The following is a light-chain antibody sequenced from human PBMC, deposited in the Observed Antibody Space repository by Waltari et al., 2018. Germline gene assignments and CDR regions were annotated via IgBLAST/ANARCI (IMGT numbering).Light chain of an antibody. CDR3: QQRSKSFT. J-gene: IGKJ3*01. CDR1: QSISSY. CDR2: DAS. V-gene: IGKV3-11*01. Sequence: EIVLKQSPATLSLSPGDRATLSCRASQSISSYLAWYQQKPGQAPRLLIYDASTRATGIPARFSGSGSVTDFTLTISSLEPEDFAMYYCQQRSKSFTFGPGTKVDIK.